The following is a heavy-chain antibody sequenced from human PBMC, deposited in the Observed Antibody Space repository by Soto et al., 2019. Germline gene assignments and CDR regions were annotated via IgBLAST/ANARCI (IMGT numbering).Heavy chain of an antibody. Sequence: QVQLQESGPGLVKPSQTLSLTCTVSGGSISSGDYYWSWIRQPPGKGLEWIGYIYYSGSTYYNPFLRSRVTLSVDTAKNPFSLKLSSVTAADTAVYYCARCWFGEFFDYWGQGTLVTVSS. CDR3: ARCWFGEFFDY. CDR1: GGSISSGDYY. J-gene: IGHJ4*02. CDR2: IYYSGST. V-gene: IGHV4-30-4*01. D-gene: IGHD3-10*01.